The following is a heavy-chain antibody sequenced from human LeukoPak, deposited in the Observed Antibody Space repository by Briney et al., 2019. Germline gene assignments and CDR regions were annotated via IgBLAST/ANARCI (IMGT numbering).Heavy chain of an antibody. Sequence: GGSLRLSCAASGFTFSSHAMRWVRQAPGKGLEWVSSISGSGDSTYNADSVKGRFTISRDKSKNTLYLQMNSLRAEDTAVYYCAKDGGQEVDYWGQGTLVTVSS. V-gene: IGHV3-23*01. D-gene: IGHD3-16*01. CDR2: ISGSGDST. CDR1: GFTFSSHA. J-gene: IGHJ4*02. CDR3: AKDGGQEVDY.